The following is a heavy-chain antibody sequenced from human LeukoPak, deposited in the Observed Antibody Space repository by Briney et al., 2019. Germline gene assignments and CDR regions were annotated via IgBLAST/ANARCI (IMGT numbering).Heavy chain of an antibody. Sequence: PGGSLRLSCAASGFTFSSYGMHWVRQAPGKGLEWVAFIRYDGINKYYADSVKGRFTVSRDNSKNALYLQMNSLRSDDTAVYYCARSLLVLDYWGQGTLVTVSS. J-gene: IGHJ4*02. CDR3: ARSLLVLDY. CDR2: IRYDGINK. V-gene: IGHV3-30*02. D-gene: IGHD2-8*02. CDR1: GFTFSSYG.